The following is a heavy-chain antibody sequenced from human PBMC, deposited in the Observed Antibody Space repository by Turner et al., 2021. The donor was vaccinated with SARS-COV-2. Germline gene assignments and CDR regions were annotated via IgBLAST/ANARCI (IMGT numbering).Heavy chain of an antibody. CDR2: IYYRGST. CDR3: ARELRFNWFDP. V-gene: IGHV4-59*01. D-gene: IGHD3-3*01. J-gene: IGHJ5*02. CDR1: GSSINSDF. Sequence: QVQLQESGPGLLKPSETLSLTCTVSGSSINSDFWSWIRQPPGKGLEWIGYIYYRGSTNYNPALKSRVTMSVDTSKNQFSLRLTSVTAADTAMYYCARELRFNWFDPWGHGTLVTVS.